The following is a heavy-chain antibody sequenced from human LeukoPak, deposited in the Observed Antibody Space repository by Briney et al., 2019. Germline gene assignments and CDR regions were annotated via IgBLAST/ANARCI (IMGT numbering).Heavy chain of an antibody. CDR3: ASSHSSAYYVDY. D-gene: IGHD3-22*01. J-gene: IGHJ4*02. CDR1: GFTFSSYA. Sequence: PGGSLRLSCAASGFTFSSYAMSWVRQPPGKGLEWIGSIYYSGSTYYNPSLKSRVTISVDTSKNQFSLKLSSVTAADTGVYYCASSHSSAYYVDYWGQGTLVTVSS. V-gene: IGHV4-38-2*01. CDR2: IYYSGST.